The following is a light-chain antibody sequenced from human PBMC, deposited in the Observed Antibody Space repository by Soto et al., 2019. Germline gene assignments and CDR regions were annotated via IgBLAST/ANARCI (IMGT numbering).Light chain of an antibody. Sequence: EIVLTQSPGTLSLSPGESATLSCRVSQSVSSSYLAWYQQKPGQTPRLLIYGASSRATGIPDRFSGSGSGTDFTLTISRLEPEDFAVYYCLQYGNSPFTFGPGTKVDVK. CDR3: LQYGNSPFT. J-gene: IGKJ3*01. V-gene: IGKV3-20*01. CDR1: QSVSSSY. CDR2: GAS.